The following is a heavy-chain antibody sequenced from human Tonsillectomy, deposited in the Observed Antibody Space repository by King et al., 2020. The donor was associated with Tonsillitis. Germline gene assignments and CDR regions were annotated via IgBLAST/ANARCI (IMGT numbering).Heavy chain of an antibody. V-gene: IGHV3-30*02. J-gene: IGHJ4*02. D-gene: IGHD3-22*01. CDR1: GFTFSSYG. Sequence: VQLVQSGGGVVQPGGSLRLSGAASGFTFSSYGMHWVRQAPGKGLEWVAFIRYDGSNKYYADSVKGRFTISRDNSKNTLYLQMNSLRAEDTAVYYCAKALGYDSSGYFPALDYWGQGTLVTVSS. CDR3: AKALGYDSSGYFPALDY. CDR2: IRYDGSNK.